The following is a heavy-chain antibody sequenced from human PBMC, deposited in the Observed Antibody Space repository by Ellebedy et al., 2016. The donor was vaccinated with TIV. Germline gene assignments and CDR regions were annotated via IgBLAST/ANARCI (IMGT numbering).Heavy chain of an antibody. D-gene: IGHD1-1*01. V-gene: IGHV3-30*18. CDR3: AKERDPLASTSFDY. J-gene: IGHJ4*02. CDR2: IAHDGIVI. CDR1: GITFSHYA. Sequence: GESLKISCATSGITFSHYALQRDRQAPGEGLEWAAVIAHDGIVIHYADSVKGRFTISRDNSKNTLSLQMYSLRPEDTAVYYCAKERDPLASTSFDYWGQGNLVTVSS.